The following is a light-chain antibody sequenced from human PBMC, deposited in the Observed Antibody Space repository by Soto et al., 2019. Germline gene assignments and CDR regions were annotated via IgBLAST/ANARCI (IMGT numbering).Light chain of an antibody. V-gene: IGLV1-44*01. CDR3: AAWDDSLNGVV. J-gene: IGLJ2*01. Sequence: QSVLTQAPSASGTPGQRVTISCSGSSSNIGSNTVNWYQQLPGTAPKLLIYSNNQRPSGVPDRFSGSKSGTSAYLAISGHQSEDEADYYCAAWDDSLNGVVFGGGTKVTVL. CDR2: SNN. CDR1: SSNIGSNT.